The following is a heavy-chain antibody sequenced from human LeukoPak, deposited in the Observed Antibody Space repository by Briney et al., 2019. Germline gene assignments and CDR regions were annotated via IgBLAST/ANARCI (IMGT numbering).Heavy chain of an antibody. CDR2: IYTSGST. D-gene: IGHD2-2*01. V-gene: IGHV4-61*02. CDR3: ARGYCSSTSCYGMDV. J-gene: IGHJ6*04. CDR1: GGSISSGSYY. Sequence: SQTLSLTCTVSGGSISSGSYYWSWIRQPAGKGLEWIGRIYTSGSTNYNPSLKSRVTISVDTSKNQFSLKLSSVTAADTAVYYCARGYCSSTSCYGMDVWGKGTTVTVSS.